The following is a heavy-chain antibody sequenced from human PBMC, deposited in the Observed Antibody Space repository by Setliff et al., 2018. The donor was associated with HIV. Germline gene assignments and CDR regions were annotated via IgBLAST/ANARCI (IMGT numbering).Heavy chain of an antibody. CDR2: VYSSGST. D-gene: IGHD1-26*01. CDR1: GGSVNNGSFY. V-gene: IGHV4-61*02. J-gene: IGHJ3*02. CDR3: AKTSVGATGLYAFDI. Sequence: PSETLSLTCTVSGGSVNNGSFYWTWVRQPAGKGLDWIGRVYSSGSTNYNPSLKSRVTISADTSNNQFSLRLTSMTAADTAVYYCAKTSVGATGLYAFDIWGQGTMVT.